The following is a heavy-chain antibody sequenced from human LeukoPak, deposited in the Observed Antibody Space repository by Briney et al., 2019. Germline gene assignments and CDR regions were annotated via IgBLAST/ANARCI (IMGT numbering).Heavy chain of an antibody. CDR1: GFTFSSYG. CDR3: AKDSLYDSSGYYYGHYYFDY. CDR2: IRYDGSNK. D-gene: IGHD3-22*01. V-gene: IGHV3-30*02. Sequence: GGSLRLSCAASGFTFSSYGMHWVRQAPGKGLEWVAFIRYDGSNKYYADSVKGRFTISRDNSKNTLYLQMNSLRAEDTAVYYCAKDSLYDSSGYYYGHYYFDYWGQGTLVTVS. J-gene: IGHJ4*02.